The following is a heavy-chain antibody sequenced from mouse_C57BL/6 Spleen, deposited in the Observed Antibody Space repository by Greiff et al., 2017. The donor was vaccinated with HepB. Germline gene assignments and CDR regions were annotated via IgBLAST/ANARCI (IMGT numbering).Heavy chain of an antibody. J-gene: IGHJ3*01. CDR3: ARYYYGSSYGFAY. CDR1: GYTFTSYW. Sequence: QVQLQQSGAELVKPGASVKLSCKASGYTFTSYWMQWVKQRPGQGLEWIGEIDPSDSYTNYNQKFKGKATLTVDTSSSTAYMQLSSLTSEDSAVYYCARYYYGSSYGFAYWGQGTLVTVSA. D-gene: IGHD1-1*01. CDR2: IDPSDSYT. V-gene: IGHV1-50*01.